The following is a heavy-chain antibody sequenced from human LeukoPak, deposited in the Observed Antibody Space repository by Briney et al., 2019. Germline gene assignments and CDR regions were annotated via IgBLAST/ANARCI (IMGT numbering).Heavy chain of an antibody. D-gene: IGHD2-2*01. Sequence: GESLQISCKASGYLFTSNWIAWVRQTPGKGLEWMGIIYPGDSDTRYRPSFQGQVTISADKSISTAWLQWSSLKTSDTAMYYCTRVGGTVVVPAAIDYWGQGTLVTVSS. V-gene: IGHV5-51*01. J-gene: IGHJ4*02. CDR3: TRVGGTVVVPAAIDY. CDR2: IYPGDSDT. CDR1: GYLFTSNW.